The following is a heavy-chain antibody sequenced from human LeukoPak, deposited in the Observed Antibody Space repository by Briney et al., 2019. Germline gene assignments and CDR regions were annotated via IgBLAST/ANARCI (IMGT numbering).Heavy chain of an antibody. CDR3: ASGGQLVRRYDY. Sequence: SETLSLTCAVYGGSFSGYYWSWIRQPPGNGLEWIGEINHSGSTNYNPSLKSQVTISVDTSKNQFSLKLSSVTAAHTAVYYCASGGQLVRRYDYWGQGTLVTVSS. J-gene: IGHJ4*02. CDR1: GGSFSGYY. CDR2: INHSGST. V-gene: IGHV4-34*01. D-gene: IGHD6-6*01.